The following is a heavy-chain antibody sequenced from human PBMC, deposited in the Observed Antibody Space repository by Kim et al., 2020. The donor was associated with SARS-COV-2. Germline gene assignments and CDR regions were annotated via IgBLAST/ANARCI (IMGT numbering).Heavy chain of an antibody. V-gene: IGHV1-2*02. Sequence: ASVKVSCKASGYTFTGYYMHWVRQAPGQGLEWMGWINPNSGGTNYAQKFQGRVTMTRDTSISTAYMELSRLRSDDTAVYYCARGVGFAGDPLDAFDIWGQGTMVTVSS. CDR1: GYTFTGYY. J-gene: IGHJ3*02. CDR3: ARGVGFAGDPLDAFDI. CDR2: INPNSGGT. D-gene: IGHD4-17*01.